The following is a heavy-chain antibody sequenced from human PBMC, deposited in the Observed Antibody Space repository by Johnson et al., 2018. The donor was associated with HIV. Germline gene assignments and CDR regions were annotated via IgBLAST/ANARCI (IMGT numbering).Heavy chain of an antibody. J-gene: IGHJ3*02. V-gene: IGHV3-66*01. CDR3: ASGYGDYPPREAFNI. CDR2: IYSGGST. Sequence: VQLVESGGGLVQPGGSLRLSCAASGFTVSSNYMSWVRQAPGKGLEWVSVIYSGGSTYYADSVKGRFTISRDNSKNTLYLQMNSLRAEDTAVYYCASGYGDYPPREAFNIWGQGTVVTVSS. CDR1: GFTVSSNY. D-gene: IGHD4-17*01.